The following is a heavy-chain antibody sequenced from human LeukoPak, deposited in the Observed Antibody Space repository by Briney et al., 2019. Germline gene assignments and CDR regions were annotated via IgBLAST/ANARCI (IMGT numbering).Heavy chain of an antibody. CDR1: GVSVSTYY. Sequence: PSETLSLTCSVSGVSVSTYYWSWIRQPAGKGLEWIGRVYISRRTNYNPSLASRVTVSLDTSKNQFSLTLRSVTAADTAVYYCAKGPYTNYFDSWGQGTLVTVSS. J-gene: IGHJ4*02. CDR2: VYISRRT. D-gene: IGHD4-11*01. CDR3: AKGPYTNYFDS. V-gene: IGHV4-4*07.